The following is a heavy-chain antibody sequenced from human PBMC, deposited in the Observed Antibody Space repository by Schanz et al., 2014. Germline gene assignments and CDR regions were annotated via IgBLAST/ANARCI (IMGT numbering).Heavy chain of an antibody. CDR3: ARGRGCTGGSCYSWFDL. V-gene: IGHV1-18*04. CDR2: ISAYNGNT. CDR1: GYTFVSYS. D-gene: IGHD2-15*01. Sequence: QVQLVQSGAEVKKPGASVKVSCKASGYTFVSYSMHWVRQAPGQGLEWMGWISAYNGNTNYAQKLQGRVTMTRNTSISTAYMELSSLRSEDTAVYYCARGRGCTGGSCYSWFDLWGQGTLVTVAS. J-gene: IGHJ5*02.